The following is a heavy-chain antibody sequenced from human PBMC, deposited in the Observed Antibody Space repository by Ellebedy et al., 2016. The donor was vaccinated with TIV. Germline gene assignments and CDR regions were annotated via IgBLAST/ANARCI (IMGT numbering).Heavy chain of an antibody. CDR1: GGSISSSSYY. CDR2: MYYSGTT. V-gene: IGHV4-39*01. J-gene: IGHJ4*02. CDR3: ARRGVGATYFDS. D-gene: IGHD1-26*01. Sequence: MPGGSLRLSCTVSGGSISSSSYYWGWIRQSPGKGLEWIGSMYYSGTTLYNPSPKSRITISVDTSKNQFSLKLTSVTAADTTMYYCARRGVGATYFDSWGQGTLVTVSS.